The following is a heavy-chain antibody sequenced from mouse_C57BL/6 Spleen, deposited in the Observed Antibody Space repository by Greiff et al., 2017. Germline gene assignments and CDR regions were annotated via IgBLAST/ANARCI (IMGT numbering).Heavy chain of an antibody. CDR2: ISSGSSTI. CDR3: ARGYYGTLYYFDY. Sequence: EVHLVESGGGLVKPGGSLKLSCAASGFTFSDYGMHWVRQAPEKGLEWVAYISSGSSTIYYADTVKGRFTISRDNAKNNLFLQMTSLRSEDTAMYYCARGYYGTLYYFDYWGQGTTLTVSS. J-gene: IGHJ2*01. D-gene: IGHD1-1*01. V-gene: IGHV5-17*01. CDR1: GFTFSDYG.